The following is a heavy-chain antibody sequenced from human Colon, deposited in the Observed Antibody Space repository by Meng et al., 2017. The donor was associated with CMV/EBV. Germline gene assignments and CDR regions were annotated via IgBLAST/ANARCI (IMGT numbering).Heavy chain of an antibody. D-gene: IGHD3-22*01. CDR1: GYTFTYHA. Sequence: SGYTFTYHAVHWVRQAPGQRLEWMGWIDTGNGNTKSSPTLLGRSTLTSNTSTSTAYMELTSLTSEDTAVYYCATSRDDYGSSEGFDYWGQGTLVTVSS. J-gene: IGHJ4*02. CDR2: IDTGNGNT. CDR3: ATSRDDYGSSEGFDY. V-gene: IGHV1-3*04.